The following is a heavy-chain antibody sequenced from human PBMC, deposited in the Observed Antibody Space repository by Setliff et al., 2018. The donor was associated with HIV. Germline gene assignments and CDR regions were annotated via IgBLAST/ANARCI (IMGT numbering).Heavy chain of an antibody. V-gene: IGHV1-24*01. CDR2: FDPEDGET. Sequence: ASVKVSCRVSGHTLTELSMNWVRQAPGKGLEWMGGFDPEDGETIYAQKFQGRVTMTEDTSTDTAYMELSSLRSEDTAVYYCATEYRGVVSGYYGMDVWGQGTTVTVSS. CDR1: GHTLTELS. D-gene: IGHD2-15*01. J-gene: IGHJ6*02. CDR3: ATEYRGVVSGYYGMDV.